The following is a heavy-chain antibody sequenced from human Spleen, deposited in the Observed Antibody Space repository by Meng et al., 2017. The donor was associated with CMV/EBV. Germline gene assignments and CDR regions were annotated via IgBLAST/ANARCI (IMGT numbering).Heavy chain of an antibody. CDR1: GYIFSTYS. V-gene: IGHV5-51*01. Sequence: KVSCKSSGYIFSTYSIGWVRQMPAKGLEWMGIIYPGESDTRYSPSFQGQVTISADKSIRTVYLQWSSLKASDTAMYYCARSRDFYYGMDVWGQGTTVTSP. CDR2: IYPGESDT. J-gene: IGHJ6*02. CDR3: ARSRDFYYGMDV.